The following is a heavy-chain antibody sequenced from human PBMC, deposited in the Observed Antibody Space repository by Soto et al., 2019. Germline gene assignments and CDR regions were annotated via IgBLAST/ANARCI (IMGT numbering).Heavy chain of an antibody. Sequence: QVQLQESGPGLVMPSETLSLTCTVSGGSINNYYWTWIRQSPGKGLEWIGYVSDKGSTSYNPSLQSRVSISVDTSKTHFSLKLTSVTAADTAMYYCARDRAPYGLDVWGQGTTVTVSS. CDR2: VSDKGST. CDR3: ARDRAPYGLDV. J-gene: IGHJ6*01. CDR1: GGSINNYY. V-gene: IGHV4-59*01.